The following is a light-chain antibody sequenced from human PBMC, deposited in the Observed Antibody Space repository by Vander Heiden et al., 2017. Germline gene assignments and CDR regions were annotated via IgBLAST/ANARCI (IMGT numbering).Light chain of an antibody. CDR3: SSYAGSNKLV. CDR2: EVS. V-gene: IGLV2-8*01. CDR1: SSDVVGFNY. Sequence: QSTLTPPPSASVSPTHSVTIPCTRSSSDVVGFNYVSWYQPPPCQDPKLMIYEVSKRPSGVPDRFAGSKAGNTASLTVSVLQAEDEADYYRSSYAGSNKLVFGAGTKLTVL. J-gene: IGLJ2*01.